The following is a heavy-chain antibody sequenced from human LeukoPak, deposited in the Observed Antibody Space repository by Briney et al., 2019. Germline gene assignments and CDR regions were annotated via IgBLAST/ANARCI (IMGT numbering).Heavy chain of an antibody. D-gene: IGHD2-15*01. V-gene: IGHV3-30-3*01. CDR1: GFTFSSYA. CDR3: VRRRPDIVVVVAEWDFDY. CDR2: ISYDGSNK. J-gene: IGHJ4*02. Sequence: GGSLRLSCAASGFTFSSYAMHWVRQAPGKGLEWVAVISYDGSNKYYADSVKGRFTISRDNSKNTLYLQMNSLRAEDTAVYYCVRRRPDIVVVVAEWDFDYWGQGTLVTVSS.